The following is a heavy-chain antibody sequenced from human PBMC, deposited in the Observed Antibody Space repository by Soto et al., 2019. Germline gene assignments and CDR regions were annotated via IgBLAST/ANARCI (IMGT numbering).Heavy chain of an antibody. CDR1: GGSIRSGGYY. CDR3: ASSTMTTVTGDAFDI. J-gene: IGHJ3*02. V-gene: IGHV4-31*03. CDR2: IYYSGST. Sequence: QVQLQESGPGLVKPSQTLSLTCTVSGGSIRSGGYYWSWIRQNPGKGLEWIGYIYYSGSTYYNPSLESRVTISVDTSKNQFSLKLSSVTAADTAVYYCASSTMTTVTGDAFDIWGQGTMVTVSS. D-gene: IGHD4-4*01.